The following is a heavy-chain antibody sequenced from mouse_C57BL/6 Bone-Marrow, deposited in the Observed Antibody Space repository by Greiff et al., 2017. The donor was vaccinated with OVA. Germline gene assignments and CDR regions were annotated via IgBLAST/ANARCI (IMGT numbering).Heavy chain of an antibody. CDR1: GYTFTDYE. CDR2: IDPETGGT. V-gene: IGHV1-15*01. D-gene: IGHD2-5*01. J-gene: IGHJ4*01. CDR3: TRGYSNYYAMDY. Sequence: QVQLQQSGAELVRPGASVTLSCKASGYTFTDYEMHWVKQTPVHGLEWIGAIDPETGGTPYNQKFKGKAILTADKSSSTAYMELRSLTSEDSAVYYCTRGYSNYYAMDYWGQGTSVTVSS.